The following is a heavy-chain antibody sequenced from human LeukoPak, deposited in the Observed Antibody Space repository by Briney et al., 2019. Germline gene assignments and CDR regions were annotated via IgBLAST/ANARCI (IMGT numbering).Heavy chain of an antibody. Sequence: PSETLSLTCAVYGGSFSGYYWSWIRQPPGKGLEWIGEINHSGSTNYNPSLKSRVTISVDTSKNQFSLKLSSVTAADTAVYYCARRGDYCSSTSCPPDWWGQGTLVTVSS. CDR1: GGSFSGYY. D-gene: IGHD2-2*01. J-gene: IGHJ4*02. CDR3: ARRGDYCSSTSCPPDW. V-gene: IGHV4-34*01. CDR2: INHSGST.